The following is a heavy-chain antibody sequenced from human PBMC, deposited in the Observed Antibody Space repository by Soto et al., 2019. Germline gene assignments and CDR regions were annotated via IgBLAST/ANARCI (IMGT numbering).Heavy chain of an antibody. Sequence: SETLSLTCAVSCYSISSGYYWGWIRQPPGKGLEWIGSIYHSGSTYYNPSLKSRVTISVDTSKNQFSLKLSSVTAADTAVYYCARGPYGSGSYYKGYYYYGMGVWGQGATVTVSS. CDR1: CYSISSGYY. CDR2: IYHSGST. CDR3: ARGPYGSGSYYKGYYYYGMGV. J-gene: IGHJ6*02. D-gene: IGHD3-10*01. V-gene: IGHV4-38-2*01.